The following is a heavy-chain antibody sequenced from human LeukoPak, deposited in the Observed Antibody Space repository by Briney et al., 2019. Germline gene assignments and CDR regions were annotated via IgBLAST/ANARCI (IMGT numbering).Heavy chain of an antibody. V-gene: IGHV1-18*01. J-gene: IGHJ5*02. D-gene: IGHD3-10*01. Sequence: ASVKVSCKASGYTFTSYGISWVRQAPGQGLEWMGWISAYNGNTNYAQKLQGRVTMTTDTSTSTAYMELRSLRSDDTAVYYCARGQFLWFGGYWKKTNWFDPWGQGTLVTVSS. CDR3: ARGQFLWFGGYWKKTNWFDP. CDR1: GYTFTSYG. CDR2: ISAYNGNT.